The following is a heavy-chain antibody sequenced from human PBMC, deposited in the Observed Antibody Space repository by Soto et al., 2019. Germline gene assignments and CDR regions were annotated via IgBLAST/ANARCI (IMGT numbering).Heavy chain of an antibody. J-gene: IGHJ4*02. CDR1: RGSFNDYY. CDR3: VRGSRRGLDY. D-gene: IGHD3-16*01. V-gene: IGHV4-34*01. Sequence: SETLSLTCAVQRGSFNDYYWGWIRQPPGKGLEWIGEINHSGSTTYSPSLMSRVTISVDTSKNQFSLKLNSVTAADTGVYYCVRGSRRGLDYWGQGTVVTVSS. CDR2: INHSGST.